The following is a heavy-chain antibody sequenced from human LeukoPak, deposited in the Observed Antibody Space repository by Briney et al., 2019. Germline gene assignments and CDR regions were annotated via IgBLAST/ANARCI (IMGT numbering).Heavy chain of an antibody. CDR2: ISAYNGNK. Sequence: AXXKVSCKASGYTFTSYGISWVRQAPGQGVEGMGWISAYNGNKKYAKKLQGRVTMTTDKSKSTAYMELRSLRSDDTAVYYCATRGYSYSDFDYWGQGTLVTVSS. D-gene: IGHD5-18*01. V-gene: IGHV1-18*01. J-gene: IGHJ4*02. CDR3: ATRGYSYSDFDY. CDR1: GYTFTSYG.